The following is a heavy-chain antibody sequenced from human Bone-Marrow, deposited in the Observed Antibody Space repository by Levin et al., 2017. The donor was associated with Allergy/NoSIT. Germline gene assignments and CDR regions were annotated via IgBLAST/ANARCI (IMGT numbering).Heavy chain of an antibody. CDR2: INPKTGGT. J-gene: IGHJ3*02. V-gene: IGHV1-2*06. CDR1: GYTFSGYY. D-gene: IGHD3-16*01. Sequence: GESLKISCKASGYTFSGYYIHWVRQAPGQGLEWLGRINPKTGGTQYAQRQKLAGRVTLTRDTSISTAYMELNRLRSDDTAVYYCAKLKSFGFASTPSDAFHIWGQGTLVTVSS. CDR3: AKLKSFGFASTPSDAFHI.